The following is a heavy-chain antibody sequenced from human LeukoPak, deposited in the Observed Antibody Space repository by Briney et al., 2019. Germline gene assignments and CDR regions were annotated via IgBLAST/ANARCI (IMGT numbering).Heavy chain of an antibody. V-gene: IGHV4-31*03. CDR1: GGSISSGGYY. D-gene: IGHD6-13*01. CDR3: ARDSSWSDYYFDY. Sequence: KSSQTLSLTCTVSGGSISSGGYYGSWIRQHPGKGLEWIGYIYYSGSTYYNPSLKSRVTIAVDTSKNQFSLKLSSVTAADTAVYYCARDSSWSDYYFDYWGQGTLVTVSS. J-gene: IGHJ4*02. CDR2: IYYSGST.